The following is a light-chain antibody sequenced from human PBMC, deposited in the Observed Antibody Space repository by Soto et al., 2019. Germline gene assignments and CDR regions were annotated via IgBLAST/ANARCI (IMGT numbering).Light chain of an antibody. V-gene: IGKV2-28*01. CDR2: LGS. CDR3: MQALEIPET. CDR1: HSLLHSNGYNY. Sequence: DIVMTQSPLSLPVTPGGPASISGRSSHSLLHSNGYNYLDWYLQKPGQSPQLLIYLGSNRASGVPDRFSGSGSGTDFTLKISRVEAEDVGIYYCMQALEIPETFGQGTKVDIK. J-gene: IGKJ1*01.